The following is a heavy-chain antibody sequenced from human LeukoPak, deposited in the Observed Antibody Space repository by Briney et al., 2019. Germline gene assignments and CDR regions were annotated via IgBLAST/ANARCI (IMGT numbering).Heavy chain of an antibody. CDR2: IYYSGST. D-gene: IGHD1-26*01. CDR1: GGSISSSSYY. J-gene: IGHJ4*02. V-gene: IGHV4-39*01. CDR3: ARLAEYSGSYCAVLDY. Sequence: SETLSLTCTVSGGSISSSSYYWGWIRQPPGKGLEWIGIIYYSGSTYYNPSLKSRVTISVDTSKNQFSLKLSSVTAADTAVYYCARLAEYSGSYCAVLDYWGQGTLVTVSS.